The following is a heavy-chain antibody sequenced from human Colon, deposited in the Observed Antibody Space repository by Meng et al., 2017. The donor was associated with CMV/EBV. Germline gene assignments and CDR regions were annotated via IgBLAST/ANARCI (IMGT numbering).Heavy chain of an antibody. CDR3: ARADCSSSTCLFDS. CDR2: IYYSGSI. J-gene: IGHJ4*02. Sequence: SETLSLTCIVSSGSMSTYYWSWIRQPPGKGLEWIGYIYYSGSIFYNPSLKTRVILSVDSSKTQFSLNLSSVTAADTAVYYCARADCSSSTCLFDSWGQGTLVTVSS. CDR1: SGSMSTYY. V-gene: IGHV4-59*01. D-gene: IGHD2-2*01.